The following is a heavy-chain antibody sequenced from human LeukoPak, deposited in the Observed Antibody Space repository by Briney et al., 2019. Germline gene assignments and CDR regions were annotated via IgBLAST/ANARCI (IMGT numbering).Heavy chain of an antibody. Sequence: SETLSLTCAVYGGSFSGYYWSWIRQPPGKGLEWIGEINHSGSTNYNPSLKSRVTISVDLSKGQFSLRLTSVTAADTAVYYCARKNDFKIWGQGTLVTVSS. CDR1: GGSFSGYY. CDR3: ARKNDFKI. V-gene: IGHV4-34*01. D-gene: IGHD2-21*02. CDR2: INHSGST. J-gene: IGHJ3*02.